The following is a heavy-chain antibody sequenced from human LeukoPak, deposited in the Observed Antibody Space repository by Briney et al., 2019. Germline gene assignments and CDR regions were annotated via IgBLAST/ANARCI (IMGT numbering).Heavy chain of an antibody. CDR1: GFTFSSHA. D-gene: IGHD1-1*01. J-gene: IGHJ4*02. CDR2: ISGSGGST. Sequence: GGSLRLSCAASGFTFSSHAMSWVRQAPGKGLEWVSLISGSGGSTYYADPVEGRFTISRDNSKNTLYLEMNSLRAENTAVYYCAKAMNGGPSPFDYWGQGTLVTVSS. CDR3: AKAMNGGPSPFDY. V-gene: IGHV3-23*01.